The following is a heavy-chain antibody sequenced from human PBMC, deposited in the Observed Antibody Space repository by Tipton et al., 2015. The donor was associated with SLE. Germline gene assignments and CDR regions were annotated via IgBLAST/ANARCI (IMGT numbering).Heavy chain of an antibody. Sequence: TLSLTCTVSGGSTSSSSYYWGWIRQPPGKGLEWIGSIYYSGSTYYNPSLKSRVTISVDTSKNQFSLKLSSVTAADTAVYYCARGYCSSTSCYRVYYYFDYWGQGTLVTVSS. CDR2: IYYSGST. V-gene: IGHV4-39*07. CDR1: GGSTSSSSYY. CDR3: ARGYCSSTSCYRVYYYFDY. D-gene: IGHD2-2*02. J-gene: IGHJ4*02.